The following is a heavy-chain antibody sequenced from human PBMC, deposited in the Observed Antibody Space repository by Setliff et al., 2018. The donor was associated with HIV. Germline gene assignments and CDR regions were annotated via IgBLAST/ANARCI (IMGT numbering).Heavy chain of an antibody. Sequence: GASVKVSCKASGYTFTSYAMHWVRQAPGQRLEWMGWISAYNGNTNYAQKLQGRVTMTTDTSTSTAYMELRSLRSDDTAVYYCARDYGDYVSTLDYWGQGTLVTVSS. D-gene: IGHD4-17*01. CDR1: GYTFTSYA. J-gene: IGHJ4*02. V-gene: IGHV1-18*01. CDR3: ARDYGDYVSTLDY. CDR2: ISAYNGNT.